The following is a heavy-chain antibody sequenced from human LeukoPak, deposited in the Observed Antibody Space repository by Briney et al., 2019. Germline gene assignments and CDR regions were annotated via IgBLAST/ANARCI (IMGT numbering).Heavy chain of an antibody. D-gene: IGHD4-17*01. J-gene: IGHJ6*03. CDR1: GFTFSSYW. Sequence: PGGSLRLSCAASGFTFSSYWMSWVRQAPGKGLEWVANIKQDGSEKYYVDSVKGRFTISRDNAKNSLYLQMNSLRAEDTAVYYCAKDGNPTVTGNYYYYYMDVWGKGTTVTVSS. CDR2: IKQDGSEK. CDR3: AKDGNPTVTGNYYYYYMDV. V-gene: IGHV3-7*03.